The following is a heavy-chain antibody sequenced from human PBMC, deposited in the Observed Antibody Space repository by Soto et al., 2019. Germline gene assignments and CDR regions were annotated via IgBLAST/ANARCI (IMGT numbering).Heavy chain of an antibody. CDR1: GGTFSSYA. V-gene: IGHV1-69*01. J-gene: IGHJ3*02. Sequence: QVQLVQSGAEVKKPGSSVKVSCKASGGTFSSYAISWVRQAPGQGLEWMGGIIPIFGTANYAQKFQGRVTITADEATSTAYMELSSLRSEDTAVYYCAISWDYDSSGSIDAFDIWGQGTMVTVSS. CDR2: IIPIFGTA. D-gene: IGHD3-22*01. CDR3: AISWDYDSSGSIDAFDI.